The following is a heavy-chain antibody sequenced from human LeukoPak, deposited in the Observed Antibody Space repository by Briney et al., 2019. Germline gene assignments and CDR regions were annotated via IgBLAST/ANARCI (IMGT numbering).Heavy chain of an antibody. D-gene: IGHD5-18*01. Sequence: PGGSLRLSCAASGFTFSSYAMNWVRQAPGKGLEWVSGISGSGGSTYYADSVKGRFTISRDNSKNTLYLQMNSLRAEDTAVYYCAKDTAMVTPNWFDPWGQGTLVTVSS. CDR3: AKDTAMVTPNWFDP. CDR2: ISGSGGST. J-gene: IGHJ5*02. CDR1: GFTFSSYA. V-gene: IGHV3-23*01.